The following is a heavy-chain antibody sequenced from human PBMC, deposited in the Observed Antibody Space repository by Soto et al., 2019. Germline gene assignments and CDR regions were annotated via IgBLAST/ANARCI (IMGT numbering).Heavy chain of an antibody. CDR3: VQSLCVGDCLEIYSSHAYNGLDV. V-gene: IGHV2-5*02. CDR2: LYWDDDQ. Sequence: QVTLKESGPTLVKPTQTLTLTCTVSGLSLRTTGVGVGWVRQPPGKALEWLALLYWDDDQRYSPSLRSRLTIAKDIAEKQVVLTMTNMDTVDTATYYCVQSLCVGDCLEIYSSHAYNGLDVWGQGTTVTVSS. J-gene: IGHJ6*02. D-gene: IGHD2-21*02. CDR1: GLSLRTTGVG.